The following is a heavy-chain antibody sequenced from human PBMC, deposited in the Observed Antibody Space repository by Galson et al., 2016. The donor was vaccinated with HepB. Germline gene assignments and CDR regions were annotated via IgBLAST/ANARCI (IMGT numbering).Heavy chain of an antibody. D-gene: IGHD2-15*01. J-gene: IGHJ4*02. Sequence: SLRLSCAASGFTFSTSEMNWLRQAPGKGLEWVSYITGSSDFIKYADSVKGRFTISRDNAKNSVYLHMNSLRDVDTAVYFCARNMLRAAYFDYWSQGTLVTVSS. CDR3: ARNMLRAAYFDY. V-gene: IGHV3-48*02. CDR2: ITGSSDFI. CDR1: GFTFSTSE.